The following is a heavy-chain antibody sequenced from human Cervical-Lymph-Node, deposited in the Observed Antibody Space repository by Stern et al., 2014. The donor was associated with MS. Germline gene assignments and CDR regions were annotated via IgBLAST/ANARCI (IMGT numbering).Heavy chain of an antibody. J-gene: IGHJ5*02. D-gene: IGHD3-3*01. CDR1: GGSVSSGGYT. Sequence: VQLEESGSGLVRPSQTLSLTCTVSGGSVSSGGYTWSWLRQPPGKGLEWIGYIYEDESSYYNPSLKSRVPISIDRSKNQFSLRLSSMTAADTALYYCARVVRFLEWVPFDPWGQGILVTVSS. V-gene: IGHV4-30-2*01. CDR2: IYEDESS. CDR3: ARVVRFLEWVPFDP.